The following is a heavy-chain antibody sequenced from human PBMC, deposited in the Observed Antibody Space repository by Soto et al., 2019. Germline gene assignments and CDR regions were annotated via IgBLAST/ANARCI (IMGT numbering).Heavy chain of an antibody. J-gene: IGHJ5*02. D-gene: IGHD6-19*01. V-gene: IGHV1-69*13. Sequence: SVKVSCKASGGTFSSYAISWLRQAPGQGLEWMGGIIPIFGTANYAQKFQGRVTITADESTSTAYMELSSLRSEDTAVYYCARVLGSGWFREVSDNWFDPWGRG. CDR3: ARVLGSGWFREVSDNWFDP. CDR1: GGTFSSYA. CDR2: IIPIFGTA.